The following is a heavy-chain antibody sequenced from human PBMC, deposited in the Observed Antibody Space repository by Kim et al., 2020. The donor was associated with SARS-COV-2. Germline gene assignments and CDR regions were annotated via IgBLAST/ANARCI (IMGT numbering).Heavy chain of an antibody. CDR2: AYHRGTT. D-gene: IGHD1-1*01. J-gene: IGHJ4*02. CDR1: GGSISSSSFY. CDR3: ARDLKMSTNPSPFDY. Sequence: SETMSLTCTVSGGSISSSSFYWGWIRQTPGKGLQWIGSAYHRGTTYYNPSLKSRVTISIDTSKNQFSLKLTSGTAADTAVYYCARDLKMSTNPSPFDYWGQGTLVTVSS. V-gene: IGHV4-39*07.